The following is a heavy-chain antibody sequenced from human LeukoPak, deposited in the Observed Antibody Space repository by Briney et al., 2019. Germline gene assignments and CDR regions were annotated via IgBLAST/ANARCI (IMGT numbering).Heavy chain of an antibody. CDR3: ASGTTILDAFDI. CDR1: IGSISSSKW. J-gene: IGHJ3*02. Sequence: SSETLSLTCSVSIGSISSSKWWSWVRQSPVKGLEWIGEIYLYGTTNYNPSLKSRVTISVDTSKNQFSLKLSSVTAADTAVYYCASGTTILDAFDIWGQGTMVTVSS. D-gene: IGHD3-3*01. CDR2: IYLYGTT. V-gene: IGHV4-4*02.